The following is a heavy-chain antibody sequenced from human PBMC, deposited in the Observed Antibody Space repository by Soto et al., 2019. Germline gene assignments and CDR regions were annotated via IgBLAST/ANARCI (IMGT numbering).Heavy chain of an antibody. D-gene: IGHD5-12*01. CDR3: AREGNLGRWLQPLDF. J-gene: IGHJ4*02. CDR1: GDSISAYS. V-gene: IGHV4-59*01. Sequence: PSETLSLTCTLSGDSISAYSWSWVRQPPGKGLEWIGNIHYNGNTKYNPSLKSRVTMSVDTSKNQFSLRLISVTAADTAIYFCAREGNLGRWLQPLDFWGQGTLVTVSS. CDR2: IHYNGNT.